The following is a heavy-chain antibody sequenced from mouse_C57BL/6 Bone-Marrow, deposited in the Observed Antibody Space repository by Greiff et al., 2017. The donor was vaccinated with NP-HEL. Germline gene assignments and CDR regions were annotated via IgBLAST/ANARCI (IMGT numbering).Heavy chain of an antibody. CDR2: INPSSGYT. J-gene: IGHJ4*01. V-gene: IGHV1-4*01. Sequence: VQLQQSGAELARPGASVKMSCKASGYTFTSYTMHWVKQRPGQGLEWIGYINPSSGYTKYNQKFKDKATLTADKSSSTAYMQLSSLTSEDSAVYYCARWGDYYLMDYWGQGTSVTVSS. CDR3: ARWGDYYLMDY. CDR1: GYTFTSYT.